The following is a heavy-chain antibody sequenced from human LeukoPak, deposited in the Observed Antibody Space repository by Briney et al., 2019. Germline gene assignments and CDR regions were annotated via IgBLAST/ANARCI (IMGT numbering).Heavy chain of an antibody. V-gene: IGHV3-23*01. CDR3: AKDRDDYGDFAFDY. J-gene: IGHJ4*02. D-gene: IGHD4-17*01. CDR2: ISRSGDVT. CDR1: GFTFSSYV. Sequence: GGSLRLSCAASGFTFSSYVMNWVRQAPGGGLEWVSGISRSGDVTYYADSVKGRFTISRDNSKNTLYLQIDGLRAEDTAIYYCAKDRDDYGDFAFDYWGQGTLVTVSS.